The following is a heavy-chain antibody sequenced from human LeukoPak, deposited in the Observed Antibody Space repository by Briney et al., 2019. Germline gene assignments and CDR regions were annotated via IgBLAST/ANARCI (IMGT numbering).Heavy chain of an antibody. CDR1: GFTFSSYA. Sequence: GGSLRLSCAASGFTFSSYAMSWVRQAPGKGLEWVSAISGSGGSTYYADSVKGRFTISRDNSKNTLYLQMNSLRAEDTAVYYCAKGGRDGYNYPSYFDYWGQGTLVTVSS. D-gene: IGHD5-24*01. CDR2: ISGSGGST. CDR3: AKGGRDGYNYPSYFDY. V-gene: IGHV3-23*01. J-gene: IGHJ4*02.